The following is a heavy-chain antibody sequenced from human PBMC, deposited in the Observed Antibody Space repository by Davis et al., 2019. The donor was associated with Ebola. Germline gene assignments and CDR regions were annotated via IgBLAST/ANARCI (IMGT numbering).Heavy chain of an antibody. CDR1: GFTFSSYA. J-gene: IGHJ4*02. V-gene: IGHV3-23*01. CDR3: ATGQRDSSGWLDY. Sequence: GESLKISCAASGFTFSSYAMSWVRQAPGKGLEWVSGISGSGGSTFYADSVKGRFTISRDNSKNTLYLQMNSLKTEDTAVYYCATGQRDSSGWLDYWGQGTLVTVSS. CDR2: ISGSGGST. D-gene: IGHD6-19*01.